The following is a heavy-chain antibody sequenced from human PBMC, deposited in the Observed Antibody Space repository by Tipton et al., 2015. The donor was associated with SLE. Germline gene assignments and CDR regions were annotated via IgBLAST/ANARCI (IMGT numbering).Heavy chain of an antibody. CDR2: ISRSGGTI. Sequence: SLRLSCAASGFTFSSYEMNWVRQAPGKGLEWVSYISRSGGTIYYADSVKGRFTISRDNAKNSLYLQMNSLRAEDTAVYYCAREYPTYASFDYWGQGTLVTVSS. J-gene: IGHJ4*02. D-gene: IGHD2-2*01. V-gene: IGHV3-48*03. CDR3: AREYPTYASFDY. CDR1: GFTFSSYE.